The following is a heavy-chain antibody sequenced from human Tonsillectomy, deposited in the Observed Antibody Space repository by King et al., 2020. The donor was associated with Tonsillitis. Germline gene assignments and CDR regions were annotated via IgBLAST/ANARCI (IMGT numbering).Heavy chain of an antibody. CDR1: GGSISSTSYY. V-gene: IGHV4-39*01. Sequence: LQLQESGPGLVKPSETLSLTCTVSGGSISSTSYYWGWIRQPPGKGLEWIGSIYSSGSTYYNPSLKSRVTMSVDTSKNQFSLKLRSVTAADTTVYDCASHYCGGDCYPIAAFFDYWGRGTLVTVSS. CDR3: ASHYCGGDCYPIAAFFDY. CDR2: IYSSGST. J-gene: IGHJ4*02. D-gene: IGHD2-21*02.